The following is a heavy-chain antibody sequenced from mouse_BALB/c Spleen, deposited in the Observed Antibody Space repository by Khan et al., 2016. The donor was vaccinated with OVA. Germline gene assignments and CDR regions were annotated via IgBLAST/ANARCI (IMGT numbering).Heavy chain of an antibody. J-gene: IGHJ4*01. CDR3: AKALFYDYDGAMDY. D-gene: IGHD2-4*01. CDR1: GFSLTSHG. Sequence: QVRLQQSGPGLVQPSQSLSITCTVSGFSLTSHGVNWVRQSPGKGLEWLGVMWRGGSTDYNAAFMSRLNITKDNSKSQVFFKMNSLQVDDTAIYYCAKALFYDYDGAMDYWGQGTSVTVSS. CDR2: MWRGGST. V-gene: IGHV2-5*01.